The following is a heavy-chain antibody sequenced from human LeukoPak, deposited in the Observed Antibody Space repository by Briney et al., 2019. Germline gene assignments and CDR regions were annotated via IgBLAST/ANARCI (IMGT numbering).Heavy chain of an antibody. CDR1: GFTFSSSP. CDR3: AKGGHHFNPFFY. Sequence: GGSLRLSCAASGFTFSSSPMGWVRQAPGKGLEWVSSIHAGGSDPFYGDSVQGRFTISRDNSKNTLSLQPNSLRVEDTGVYFCAKGGHHFNPFFYCGQGTLVTVSS. CDR2: IHAGGSDP. V-gene: IGHV3-23*01. J-gene: IGHJ4*02. D-gene: IGHD3-3*01.